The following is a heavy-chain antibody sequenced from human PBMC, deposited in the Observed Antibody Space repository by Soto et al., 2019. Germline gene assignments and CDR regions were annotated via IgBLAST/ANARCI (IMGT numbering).Heavy chain of an antibody. CDR2: IYPGDSDT. CDR1: GYSFTSYW. CDR3: ARCVGYYYDSSGEFDY. D-gene: IGHD3-22*01. V-gene: IGHV5-51*01. J-gene: IGHJ4*02. Sequence: PGESLKISCKGSGYSFTSYWIGWVRQMPGKGLEWMGIIYPGDSDTRYSPSFQGQVTISADKSISTAYLQWSSLKASDTAMYYCARCVGYYYDSSGEFDYWGQGTLVTSPQ.